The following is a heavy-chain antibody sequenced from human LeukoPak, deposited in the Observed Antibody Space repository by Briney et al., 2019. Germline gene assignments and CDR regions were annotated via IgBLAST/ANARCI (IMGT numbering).Heavy chain of an antibody. CDR2: IYHSGST. Sequence: SETLSLTCTVSDYSITNGYYWGWIRQPPGKGLEWIGSIYHSGSTYYNPSLKSRVTIPVDTSKNQFSLKLSSVTAADTAVFYCARAFYSSSWYHKEDFFDYWGQGTLVTVSS. CDR1: DYSITNGYY. V-gene: IGHV4-38-2*02. CDR3: ARAFYSSSWYHKEDFFDY. J-gene: IGHJ4*02. D-gene: IGHD6-13*01.